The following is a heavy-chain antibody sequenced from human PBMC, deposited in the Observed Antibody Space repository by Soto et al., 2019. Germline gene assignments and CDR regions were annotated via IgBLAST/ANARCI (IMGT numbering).Heavy chain of an antibody. CDR3: ARGYSYGLDY. J-gene: IGHJ4*02. Sequence: QVQLVQSGAEVRKPGSSVRVSCKASGGSFNRHTISWVRQAPGQGPEWMGGIIPIFGTANHAQKFQGRVTIIADESTSTVYMELSSLRSDDTAIYYCARGYSYGLDYWGQGTLVTVSS. CDR2: IIPIFGTA. V-gene: IGHV1-69*01. D-gene: IGHD5-18*01. CDR1: GGSFNRHT.